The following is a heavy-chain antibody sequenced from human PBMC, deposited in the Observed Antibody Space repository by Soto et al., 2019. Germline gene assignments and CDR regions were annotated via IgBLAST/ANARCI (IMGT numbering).Heavy chain of an antibody. Sequence: QVQLVESGGGVVQPGRSLRLSCAASGFTFSSFGMHWVRQAPGKGLEWVAVISYDGNNKYYADSVKGRFTISRDNSKNTXPLXMXSLGAEDTAVYYCAKALGYCSGGSCYPPGYYYGMDVWGQGTTVTVSS. D-gene: IGHD2-15*01. V-gene: IGHV3-30*18. CDR2: ISYDGNNK. CDR3: AKALGYCSGGSCYPPGYYYGMDV. CDR1: GFTFSSFG. J-gene: IGHJ6*02.